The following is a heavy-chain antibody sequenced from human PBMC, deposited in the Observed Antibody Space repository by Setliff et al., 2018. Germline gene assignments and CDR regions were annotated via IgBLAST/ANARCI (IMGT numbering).Heavy chain of an antibody. D-gene: IGHD1-26*01. CDR2: INHSGST. CDR3: ARDNTIVGATDY. V-gene: IGHV4-34*01. J-gene: IGHJ4*02. Sequence: PSETLSLTCTVYGASFSDYYWGWIRQPPGKGLEWIAEINHSGSTNYNPSLKGRVTISADTSTNHFSLKLTSVTAADTAVYYCARDNTIVGATDYWGQGALVTVSS. CDR1: GASFSDYY.